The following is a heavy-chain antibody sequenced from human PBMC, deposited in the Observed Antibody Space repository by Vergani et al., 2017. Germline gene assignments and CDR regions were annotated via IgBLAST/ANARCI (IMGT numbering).Heavy chain of an antibody. V-gene: IGHV3-30*18. CDR1: GFTFSSYG. Sequence: QVQLVESGGGVVQPGRSLRLSCAASGFTFSSYGMHWVRQAPGKGLEWVAVISYDGSNKYYADSVKGRFTISRDNSKNTLHLQRNSLRAEDTAVYYCAKGENDYGDYDIWGQGTLVTVSS. CDR3: AKGENDYGDYDI. CDR2: ISYDGSNK. J-gene: IGHJ1*01. D-gene: IGHD4-17*01.